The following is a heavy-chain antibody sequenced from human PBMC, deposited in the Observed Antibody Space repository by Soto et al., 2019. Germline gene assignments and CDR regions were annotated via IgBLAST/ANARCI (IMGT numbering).Heavy chain of an antibody. D-gene: IGHD3-10*01. CDR1: GFSLSTSGVG. Sequence: QITLKESGPTLVKPTQTLTLTCTFSGFSLSTSGVGVGWIRQPPGKALEWLALIYWDDDKRYSPSLKSRLTITKDTSKNQVVLTMTNMDPVDTATYYCAHSAYYYGSGSYYPDWYFDLWGRGTLVTVSS. V-gene: IGHV2-5*02. CDR3: AHSAYYYGSGSYYPDWYFDL. CDR2: IYWDDDK. J-gene: IGHJ2*01.